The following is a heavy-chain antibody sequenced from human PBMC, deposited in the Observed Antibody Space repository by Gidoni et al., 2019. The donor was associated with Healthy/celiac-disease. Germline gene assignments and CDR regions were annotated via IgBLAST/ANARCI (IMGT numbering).Heavy chain of an antibody. V-gene: IGHV3-74*01. CDR1: RFTFSSYW. J-gene: IGHJ4*02. D-gene: IGHD3-10*02. CDR2: SKSDGSST. Sequence: EVQLVESVGGLVQPGGSLRLSCAASRFTFSSYWMHWVRQAPGTGLVWVSRSKSDGSSTSYADAVKGRFTISRDNAKKTLYLQMNSLRDEDTAVYYCARSIYVPNAFDYWGQGTLVTVSS. CDR3: ARSIYVPNAFDY.